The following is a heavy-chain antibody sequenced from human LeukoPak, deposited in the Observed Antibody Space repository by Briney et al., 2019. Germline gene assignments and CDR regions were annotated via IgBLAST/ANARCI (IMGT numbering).Heavy chain of an antibody. D-gene: IGHD6-13*01. V-gene: IGHV4-4*07. Sequence: SETLSLTCTVSAGSISSYYWSWIRQPAGKGLEWIGRIYTSGSTNYNPSLKSRVTISVDTSKNQFSLKLSSVTAADTAVYYCARSGSSWSSYGMDVWGQGTTVTVSS. CDR1: AGSISSYY. CDR2: IYTSGST. CDR3: ARSGSSWSSYGMDV. J-gene: IGHJ6*02.